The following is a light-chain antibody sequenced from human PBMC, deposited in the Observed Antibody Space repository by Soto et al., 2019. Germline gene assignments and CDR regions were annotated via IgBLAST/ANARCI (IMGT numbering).Light chain of an antibody. CDR1: QSVSNRY. J-gene: IGKJ2*01. CDR2: GVS. CDR3: QQYGDSPPIYT. V-gene: IGKV3-20*01. Sequence: EIVLTQSPGTLSLSPGEGATISCRASQSVSNRYLAWYQQKPGQAPRLLIYGVSRRATGIPDRFSGGGSGTDFTLTISRLEPEDFSVYYCQQYGDSPPIYTFGQGTKLEIK.